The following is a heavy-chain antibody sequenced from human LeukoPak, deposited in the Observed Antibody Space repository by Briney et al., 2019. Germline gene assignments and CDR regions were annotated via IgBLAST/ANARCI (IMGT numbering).Heavy chain of an antibody. J-gene: IGHJ4*02. CDR3: AKSPYDSSGLYGDYFDY. D-gene: IGHD3-22*01. Sequence: TGGSLRLSCAASGFTFSSYVMHWVRQAPGKGLEWVAVISYDGSNKYYADSVKGRFTISRDNSKNTLYLQMNSLRAEDTAVYYCAKSPYDSSGLYGDYFDYWGQGTLVTVSS. V-gene: IGHV3-30*18. CDR2: ISYDGSNK. CDR1: GFTFSSYV.